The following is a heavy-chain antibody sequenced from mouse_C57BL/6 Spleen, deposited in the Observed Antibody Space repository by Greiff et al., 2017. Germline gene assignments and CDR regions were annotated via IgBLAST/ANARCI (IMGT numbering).Heavy chain of an antibody. CDR3: ARDGDYSSFDY. CDR2: ISDGGSYT. D-gene: IGHD2-5*01. Sequence: EVKLMESGGGLVKPGGSLKLSCAASGFTFSSYAMSWVRQTPEKRLEWVATISDGGSYTYYPDNVKGRFTISRDNAKNNLYLQMSHLKSEDTARYYCARDGDYSSFDYWGQGTTLTVSA. CDR1: GFTFSSYA. V-gene: IGHV5-4*01. J-gene: IGHJ2*01.